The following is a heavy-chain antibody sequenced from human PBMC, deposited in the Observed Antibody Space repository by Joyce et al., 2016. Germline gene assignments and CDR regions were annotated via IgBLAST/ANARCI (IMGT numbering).Heavy chain of an antibody. D-gene: IGHD3-9*01. Sequence: QVQLQESGPGLVKTSETLSLTCAVSGVSVNSASDFWTWIRQPPGKRLEWIGYSYYRGSTKYNPALESRVTLSVATLRNQFSLNLRSVTAADTAVYYCARAFLTGPYYFDYWGQGTLVPVSS. V-gene: IGHV4-61*01. J-gene: IGHJ4*02. CDR2: SYYRGST. CDR1: GVSVNSASDF. CDR3: ARAFLTGPYYFDY.